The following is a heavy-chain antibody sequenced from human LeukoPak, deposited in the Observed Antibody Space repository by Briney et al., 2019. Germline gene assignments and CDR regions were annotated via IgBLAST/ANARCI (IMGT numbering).Heavy chain of an antibody. D-gene: IGHD2-15*01. V-gene: IGHV3-48*03. CDR3: AREIRYCSGSKCYLFDY. J-gene: IGHJ4*02. Sequence: SGGSLRLSCAASGFTFSSYVMSWVRQAPGKGLEWVSGISSSGSTIYYADSVKGRFTISRDNAKNSLYLQMNSLRAEDTAVYYCAREIRYCSGSKCYLFDYWGQGTLVTVSS. CDR1: GFTFSSYV. CDR2: ISSSGSTI.